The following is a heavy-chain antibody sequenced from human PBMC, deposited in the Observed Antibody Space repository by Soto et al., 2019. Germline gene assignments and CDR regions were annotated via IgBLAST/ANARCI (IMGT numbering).Heavy chain of an antibody. CDR2: VSIGGST. J-gene: IGHJ4*02. D-gene: IGHD2-15*01. CDR3: AKRRGAGGHFDY. Sequence: WGSLRLSCAASGFTFSSYSMGWVRQGPGQGLEWVAAVSIGGSTHYADSVRSRFTISRDNSKNTLSLQMNSLTAEDTAVYFCAKRRGAGGHFDYCGQGALVTVSS. V-gene: IGHV3-23*01. CDR1: GFTFSSYS.